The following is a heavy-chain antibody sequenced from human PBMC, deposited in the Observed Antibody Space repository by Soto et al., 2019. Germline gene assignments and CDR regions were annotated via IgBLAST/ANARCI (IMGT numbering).Heavy chain of an antibody. D-gene: IGHD3-10*01. V-gene: IGHV3-33*01. CDR2: IWYDGSNK. CDR1: GFTFSSYG. Sequence: PGGSLRLSCAASGFTFSSYGMHWVRQAPGKGLEWVAVIWYDGSNKYYADSVKGRFTISRDSSKNTLYLQMNSLRAEDTAVYYCARDVYYYGSGSYYTSNYYYYGMDVWGQGTTVTVSS. CDR3: ARDVYYYGSGSYYTSNYYYYGMDV. J-gene: IGHJ6*02.